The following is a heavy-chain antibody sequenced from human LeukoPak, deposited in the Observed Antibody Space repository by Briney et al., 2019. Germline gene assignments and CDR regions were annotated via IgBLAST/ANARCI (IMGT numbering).Heavy chain of an antibody. V-gene: IGHV1-8*03. D-gene: IGHD6-19*01. CDR1: GYTFTTYD. J-gene: IGHJ4*02. Sequence: GASVKVSCKASGYTFTTYDLNWVRQATGQGLEWMGWINPNLGATDYAQKFQGRVTITMNISTSTTYMELSRLRSDDTAVYYCARSLSSGQSHYDYWGQGTLVTVSS. CDR3: ARSLSSGQSHYDY. CDR2: INPNLGAT.